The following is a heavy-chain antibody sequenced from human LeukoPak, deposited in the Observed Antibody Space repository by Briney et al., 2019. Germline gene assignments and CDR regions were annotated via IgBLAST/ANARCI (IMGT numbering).Heavy chain of an antibody. J-gene: IGHJ5*02. V-gene: IGHV1-2*02. CDR1: GYTFTGYY. D-gene: IGHD3-10*01. CDR2: INPNSGGT. Sequence: ASVKVSCKASGYTFTGYYMHWVRQAPGQGLEWMGWINPNSGGTNYAQKFQGRVTMTRDTSISTAYMELSRLRSDDTAVYYCAGARFTMVRGVMVVDPWGQGTLVTVSS. CDR3: AGARFTMVRGVMVVDP.